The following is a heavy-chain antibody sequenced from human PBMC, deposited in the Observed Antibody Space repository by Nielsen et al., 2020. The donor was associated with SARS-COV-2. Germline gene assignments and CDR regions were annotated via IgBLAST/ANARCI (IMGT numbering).Heavy chain of an antibody. Sequence: GESLKISCAASGFTFSNAWMSWVRQAPGKGLEWVSHMSSSGGTIYYADSVKGRFTISRDNAKNSIYLQMNSLRGEDTAVYYCRGWLATFDIWGQGTLVTVSS. CDR2: MSSSGGTI. CDR3: RGWLATFDI. D-gene: IGHD3-22*01. CDR1: GFTFSNAW. J-gene: IGHJ3*02. V-gene: IGHV3-11*04.